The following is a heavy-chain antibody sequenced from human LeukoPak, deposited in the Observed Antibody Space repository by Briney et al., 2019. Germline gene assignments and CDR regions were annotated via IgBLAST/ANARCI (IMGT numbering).Heavy chain of an antibody. V-gene: IGHV4-38-2*02. CDR1: GYSISGGYY. Sequence: PSETLSLTCTVSGYSISGGYYWGWIRQPPGKELEWIGRIYHSGSTYYNPSLKSRVTISVDTSKNQFSLKLSSVTAADTAVYYCAREWSSGYYFDYRGQGTLVTVSS. CDR3: AREWSSGYYFDY. D-gene: IGHD3-22*01. J-gene: IGHJ4*02. CDR2: IYHSGST.